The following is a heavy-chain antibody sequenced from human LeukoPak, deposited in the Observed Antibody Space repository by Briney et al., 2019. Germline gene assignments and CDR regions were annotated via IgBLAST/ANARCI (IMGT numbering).Heavy chain of an antibody. CDR2: ISGSNGNT. CDR3: ARLDITFGGGIVNAGSNY. D-gene: IGHD3-16*02. Sequence: ASVKASCKASGYTFSSYAINWVRQAPGQGLEWMGWISGSNGNTNYAQKFQGRVTMTTDTSTNTAYMEVKSLRSDDTAVYYCARLDITFGGGIVNAGSNYWGQGTLVTVSS. J-gene: IGHJ4*02. V-gene: IGHV1-18*01. CDR1: GYTFSSYA.